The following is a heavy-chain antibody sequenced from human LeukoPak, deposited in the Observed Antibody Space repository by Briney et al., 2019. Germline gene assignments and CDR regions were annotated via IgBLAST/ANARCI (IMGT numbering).Heavy chain of an antibody. CDR2: IYYRGST. J-gene: IGHJ5*02. CDR3: ARSPSGPNPFDP. CDR1: GGSVSGTSYF. V-gene: IGHV4-39*01. Sequence: PSETLSLTCTVSGGSVSGTSYFWGWIRLPPGKGLEWIGSIYYRGSTYYNPSLKSRVTISVDTSKNQFSLRLMSVTSADTAVYYCARSPSGPNPFDPWGQGTLVTVSS.